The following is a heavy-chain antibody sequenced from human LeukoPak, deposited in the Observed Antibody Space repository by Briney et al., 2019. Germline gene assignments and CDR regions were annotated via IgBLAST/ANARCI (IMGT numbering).Heavy chain of an antibody. D-gene: IGHD6-13*01. CDR2: IYYSGST. Sequence: SETLSLTCTVSGASISSSSYHWGWIRQPPGKGLEWMGSIYYSGSTYYNPSLKSRVTISVDTSKSQFSLNLRSVTAADTAVYYCARVLAAVMTWGQGTLVTVSS. V-gene: IGHV4-39*02. J-gene: IGHJ5*02. CDR3: ARVLAAVMT. CDR1: GASISSSSYH.